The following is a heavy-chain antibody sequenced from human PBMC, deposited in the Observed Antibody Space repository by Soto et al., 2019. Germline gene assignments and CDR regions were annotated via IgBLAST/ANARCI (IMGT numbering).Heavy chain of an antibody. D-gene: IGHD2-21*02. J-gene: IGHJ6*02. Sequence: PGGSLRLSCAASGFTFSSYAMHWVRQAPGKGLEWVAVISYDGSNKYYADSVKGRFTISRDNSKNTLYLQMNSLRAEDTAVYYCARNRVVVTAPSPLLATNYGMDVWGQGTTVTVSS. V-gene: IGHV3-30-3*01. CDR2: ISYDGSNK. CDR1: GFTFSSYA. CDR3: ARNRVVVTAPSPLLATNYGMDV.